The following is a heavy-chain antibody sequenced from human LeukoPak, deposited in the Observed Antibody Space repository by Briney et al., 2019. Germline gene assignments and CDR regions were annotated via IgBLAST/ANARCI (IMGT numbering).Heavy chain of an antibody. V-gene: IGHV3-30*03. Sequence: GGSLRLSCAASGFTFSNYAMSWVRQAPGKGLEWVAVISYDGSNKYYADSVKGRFTISRDNSKNTLYLQMNSLRAEDTAVYYCAAIAVAGTEFDYWGQGTLVTVSS. J-gene: IGHJ4*02. CDR2: ISYDGSNK. CDR1: GFTFSNYA. D-gene: IGHD6-19*01. CDR3: AAIAVAGTEFDY.